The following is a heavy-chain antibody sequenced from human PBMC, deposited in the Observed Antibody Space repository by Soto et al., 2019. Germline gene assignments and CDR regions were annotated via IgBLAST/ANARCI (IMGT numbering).Heavy chain of an antibody. J-gene: IGHJ4*02. D-gene: IGHD1-20*01. CDR3: ARRGITGTHNAFDY. V-gene: IGHV6-1*01. Sequence: QTVSLTCAISGDSVSSNSAAWNWIRHSPSRGLEWLGSTYYRSKWYNDYAVSLKSRITINPDTSKNQFSLQLNSVTPEDTAVYYCARRGITGTHNAFDYWGQGTLVTVYS. CDR1: GDSVSSNSAA. CDR2: TYYRSKWYN.